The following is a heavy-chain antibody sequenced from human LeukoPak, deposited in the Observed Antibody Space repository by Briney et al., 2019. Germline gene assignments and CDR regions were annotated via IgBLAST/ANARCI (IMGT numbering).Heavy chain of an antibody. V-gene: IGHV3-30-3*01. CDR1: GFTFSSYA. D-gene: IGHD1-26*01. Sequence: GRSLRLSCAASGFTFSSYAMHWVRQAPGKGLEWVAVISYDGSNKYYADSVKGRFTISRDNPKNTLYLQMNSLRAEDTAVYYCARDTIVGATSPYFDYWGQGTLVTVSS. CDR2: ISYDGSNK. CDR3: ARDTIVGATSPYFDY. J-gene: IGHJ4*02.